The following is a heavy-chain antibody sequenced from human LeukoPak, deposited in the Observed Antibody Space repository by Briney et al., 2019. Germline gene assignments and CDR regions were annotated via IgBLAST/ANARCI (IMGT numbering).Heavy chain of an antibody. J-gene: IGHJ2*01. D-gene: IGHD3-22*01. CDR1: GFTFSSYA. Sequence: GGSLRLSCAVSGFTFSSYAMSWVRQPPGKGLEWVSYISTSGSSIYYADSVKGRVTISRDNAKNSLYLQMSSLGAEDTAVYFCARQAPNMWLSPFWYFDLWGRGTLVTVSS. CDR2: ISTSGSSI. CDR3: ARQAPNMWLSPFWYFDL. V-gene: IGHV3-48*03.